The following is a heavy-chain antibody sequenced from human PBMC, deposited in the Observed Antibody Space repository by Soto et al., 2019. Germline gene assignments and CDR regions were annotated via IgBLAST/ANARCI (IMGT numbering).Heavy chain of an antibody. CDR1: GGSISSYY. CDR2: IYYSGST. V-gene: IGHV4-59*01. Sequence: SETLSLTCTVSGGSISSYYWSWIRQPPGKGLEWIGYIYYSGSTNYNPSLKSRVTISVDTSKNQFSLKLSSVTAADTAVYYCARGDFLDCSSTSCYAFDIWGQGTMVTVSS. CDR3: ARGDFLDCSSTSCYAFDI. J-gene: IGHJ3*02. D-gene: IGHD2-2*01.